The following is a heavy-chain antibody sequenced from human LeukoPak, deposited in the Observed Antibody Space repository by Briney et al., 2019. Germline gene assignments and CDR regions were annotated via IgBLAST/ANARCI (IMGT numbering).Heavy chain of an antibody. CDR1: GGSINSGDYY. Sequence: SETLSLTCTVSGGSINSGDYYWVWIRQPPGKGLEWIGKIYHSGSTNYNPSLKSRVTISVDKSKNQFSLKLSSVTAADTAVYYCATTHYYGSGSYFDYWGQGTLVTVSS. CDR3: ATTHYYGSGSYFDY. J-gene: IGHJ4*02. D-gene: IGHD3-10*01. CDR2: IYHSGST. V-gene: IGHV4-39*07.